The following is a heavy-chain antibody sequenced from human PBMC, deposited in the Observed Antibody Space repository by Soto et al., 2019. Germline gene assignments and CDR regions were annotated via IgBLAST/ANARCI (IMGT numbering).Heavy chain of an antibody. CDR2: ISKSGDST. Sequence: EVQLLESGGGLVQPGGSLRLSCAASGVTFTSYAMTWVRQVPGEGLQWVSSISKSGDSTYYADSVKGRFTTSRDNSKNTLYLEKNRLRAEDTAIYYRAQGSFGFDYWGQGTLVTVSS. D-gene: IGHD3-10*01. V-gene: IGHV3-23*01. CDR3: AQGSFGFDY. J-gene: IGHJ4*02. CDR1: GVTFTSYA.